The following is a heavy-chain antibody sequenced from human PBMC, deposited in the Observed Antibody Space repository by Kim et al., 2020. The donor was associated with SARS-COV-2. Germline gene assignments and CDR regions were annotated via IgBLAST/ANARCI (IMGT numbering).Heavy chain of an antibody. Sequence: GGSLRLSCAASGFTFSNYPMSWVRQAPGKGLEWVSYIEGSSRGIYYADSVKGRFSISRDNAKNSLYLHMNSLRDDDTAIYYCATYLDLEGYCRGAGCFYWYFGLWGRGTLVTVSS. CDR3: ATYLDLEGYCRGAGCFYWYFGL. J-gene: IGHJ2*01. D-gene: IGHD2-8*02. CDR2: IEGSSRGI. CDR1: GFTFSNYP. V-gene: IGHV3-48*02.